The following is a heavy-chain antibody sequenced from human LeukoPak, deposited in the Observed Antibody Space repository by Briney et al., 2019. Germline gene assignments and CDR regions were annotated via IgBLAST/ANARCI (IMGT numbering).Heavy chain of an antibody. D-gene: IGHD1-26*01. Sequence: GASVKVSCKASGGTISTYGISWVRQAPGQGLEWMGRIIPILGVANYAQKFQGRVTITADKSTSTAYMELSSLRSEDTAVYYCAREYKSGSYYVVLYYYFDYWGQRSLVTVSS. V-gene: IGHV1-69*04. J-gene: IGHJ4*02. CDR3: AREYKSGSYYVVLYYYFDY. CDR2: IIPILGVA. CDR1: GGTISTYG.